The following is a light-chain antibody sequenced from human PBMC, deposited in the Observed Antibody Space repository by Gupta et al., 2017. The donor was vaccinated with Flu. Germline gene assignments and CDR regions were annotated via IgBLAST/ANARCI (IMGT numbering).Light chain of an antibody. Sequence: VTITCTGGSSNIGAGDGVHWYQQRPGTAPKLLIYDNNNRPSGVPDRFSGSNSGTSAALASTGLQPEDEADYFCQSYENGRSTSVFGGGTKLTVL. CDR3: QSYENGRSTSV. V-gene: IGLV1-40*01. J-gene: IGLJ3*02. CDR1: SSNIGAGDG. CDR2: DNN.